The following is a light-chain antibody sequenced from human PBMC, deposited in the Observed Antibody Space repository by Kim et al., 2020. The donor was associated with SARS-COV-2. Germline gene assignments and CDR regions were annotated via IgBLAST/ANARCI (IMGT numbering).Light chain of an antibody. CDR1: SLKRYY. CDR2: GKN. J-gene: IGLJ2*01. CDR3: MSRDSSGNHLV. Sequence: SSELTQDPAVSVALGQTVRITCQGDSLKRYYASWYQQKPGQAPVLVIYGKNNRPSGIPDRFSGSSSGNTASLTITGAQAEDEADYYCMSRDSSGNHLVFGGGTQLTVL. V-gene: IGLV3-19*01.